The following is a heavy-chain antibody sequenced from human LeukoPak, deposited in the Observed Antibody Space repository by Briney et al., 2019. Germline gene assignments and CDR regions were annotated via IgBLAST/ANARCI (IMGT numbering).Heavy chain of an antibody. J-gene: IGHJ4*02. CDR1: GFTLSNYW. CDR3: TTAAGYNYGQY. D-gene: IGHD5-18*01. V-gene: IGHV3-53*01. CDR2: LYIGGNT. Sequence: GGSLRLSCAASGFTLSNYWMHWVRQAPGKGLEWVSALYIGGNTYYADSVRGRFTISRDNSKNTLYLQMNSLRAEDTAIYYCTTAAGYNYGQYWGQGTLVTVSS.